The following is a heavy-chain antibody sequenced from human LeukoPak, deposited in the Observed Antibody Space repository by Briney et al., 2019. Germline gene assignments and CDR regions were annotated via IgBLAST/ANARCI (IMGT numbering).Heavy chain of an antibody. CDR2: IYSGGST. CDR1: GFTVSSNY. Sequence: GGSLRLSCAASGFTVSSNYMSWVRQAPGKGLEWVSVIYSGGSTYYADSVKGRFTISRDNSKNTLYLQMNSLRAEDTAVYYCAKAKELPLRNYWGQGTLVTVSS. D-gene: IGHD1-26*01. V-gene: IGHV3-53*05. J-gene: IGHJ4*02. CDR3: AKAKELPLRNY.